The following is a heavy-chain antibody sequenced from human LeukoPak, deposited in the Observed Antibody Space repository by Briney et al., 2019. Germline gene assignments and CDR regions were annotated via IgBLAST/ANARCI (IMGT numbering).Heavy chain of an antibody. CDR1: GYSISSGYY. CDR2: IYHSGST. CDR3: ARVGFTSFDY. Sequence: KPSETLSLTCDVSGYSISSGYYWGWIRQPPVKGLEWIGSIYHSGSTYYNPSLKSRVTISVDTSKNQFSLKLSSVTAADTAVYYCARVGFTSFDYWGQGTLVTVSS. V-gene: IGHV4-38-2*01. D-gene: IGHD1-26*01. J-gene: IGHJ4*02.